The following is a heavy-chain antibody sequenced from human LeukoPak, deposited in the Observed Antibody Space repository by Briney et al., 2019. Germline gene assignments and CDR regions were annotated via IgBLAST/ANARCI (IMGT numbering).Heavy chain of an antibody. CDR3: ITGADIAAGHY. J-gene: IGHJ4*02. CDR1: GFTFTNAW. V-gene: IGHV3-15*01. D-gene: IGHD6-6*01. Sequence: RTGGSLRLSCAASGFTFTNAWMSWVRQAPGKGLEWVGRIKSKTGGRTTDYAAPVKGRFTISRDASKNTLYLQINSLKTADTAVYHCITGADIAAGHYWGQGTLVTVSS. CDR2: IKSKTGGRTT.